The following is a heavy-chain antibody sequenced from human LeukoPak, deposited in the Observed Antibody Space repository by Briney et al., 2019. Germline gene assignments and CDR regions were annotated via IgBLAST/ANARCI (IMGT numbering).Heavy chain of an antibody. CDR3: ARGSTGDKSNN. D-gene: IGHD7-27*01. CDR1: GGSITSGGYY. J-gene: IGHJ4*02. Sequence: PSETLSLTCTVPGGSITSGGYYWSWIGQLPGKGLEWIGYIYYSGTTSYNPSLKSRLTISLDTSENQFSLKLSSVTAADTAVYYCARGSTGDKSNNWGQGTLVTVSS. V-gene: IGHV4-31*03. CDR2: IYYSGTT.